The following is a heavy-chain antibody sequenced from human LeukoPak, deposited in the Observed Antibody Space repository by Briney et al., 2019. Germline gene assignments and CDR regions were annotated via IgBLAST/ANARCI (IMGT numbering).Heavy chain of an antibody. CDR2: ISGSGGST. CDR3: ILYYYGMDV. J-gene: IGHJ6*02. V-gene: IGHV3-23*01. CDR1: GFTFTDFY. Sequence: PGGSLRLSCAASGFTFTDFYMNWVRQAPGKGLEWVSAISGSGGSTYYADSVKGRFTISRDNSKNTLYLQMNSLRAEDTAVYYCILYYYGMDVWGQGTTVTVSS.